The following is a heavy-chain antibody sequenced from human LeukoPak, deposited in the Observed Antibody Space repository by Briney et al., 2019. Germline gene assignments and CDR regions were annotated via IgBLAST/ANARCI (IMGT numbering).Heavy chain of an antibody. CDR3: AARKVRGVWFYLDY. Sequence: PGGSLRLSCAASGFTFSSSAMSWVRQVPGKGLEWVSGISASGGSTSYADSVRGRFAISTDNSENTLYLQMNSLRVEDTAVYFCAARKVRGVWFYLDYWGQGTLVTVSS. J-gene: IGHJ4*02. D-gene: IGHD3-10*01. CDR2: ISASGGST. CDR1: GFTFSSSA. V-gene: IGHV3-23*01.